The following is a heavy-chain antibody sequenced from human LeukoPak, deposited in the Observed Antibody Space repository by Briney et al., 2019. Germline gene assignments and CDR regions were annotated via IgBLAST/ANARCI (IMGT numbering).Heavy chain of an antibody. Sequence: SQTLSLTCTVSGGSISSGDYYWSWIRQPPGKGLEWIGYIYYSGSTNYNPSLKSRVTISVDTSKNQFSLKLSSVTAADTAVYYCARDQDSSGYLDYWGQGTLVTVSS. D-gene: IGHD3-22*01. J-gene: IGHJ4*02. CDR2: IYYSGST. CDR3: ARDQDSSGYLDY. V-gene: IGHV4-61*08. CDR1: GGSISSGDYY.